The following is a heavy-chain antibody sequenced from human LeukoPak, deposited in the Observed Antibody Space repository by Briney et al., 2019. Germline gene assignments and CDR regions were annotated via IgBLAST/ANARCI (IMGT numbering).Heavy chain of an antibody. CDR1: GYTFTSYG. CDR2: ISAYNGNT. V-gene: IGHV1-18*01. J-gene: IGHJ3*02. D-gene: IGHD5-12*01. Sequence: ASVKVSCKASGYTFTSYGISWVRQAPGQGLEWMGWISAYNGNTNYAQKLQGRVTMTEDTSTDTAYMELSSLRSEDTAVYYCATDGEIVATELNAFDIWGQGTMVTVSS. CDR3: ATDGEIVATELNAFDI.